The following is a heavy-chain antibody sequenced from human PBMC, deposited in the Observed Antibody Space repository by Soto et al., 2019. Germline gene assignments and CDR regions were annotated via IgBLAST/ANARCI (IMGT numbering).Heavy chain of an antibody. CDR2: VSADGVSS. Sequence: GGSLRLSCEGSGFTFISFAMGWVRQAPGKGLEWLSSVSADGVSSFSADSVRGRFRVSRDNSKNTLFLQMRFLRVEDTAVYYCAKTRQAPVGTHFFDLWGQGTLVTVSS. J-gene: IGHJ4*02. CDR1: GFTFISFA. V-gene: IGHV3-23*01. CDR3: AKTRQAPVGTHFFDL.